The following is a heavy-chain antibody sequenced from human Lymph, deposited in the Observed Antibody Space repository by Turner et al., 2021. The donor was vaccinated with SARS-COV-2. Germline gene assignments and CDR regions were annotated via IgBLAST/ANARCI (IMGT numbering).Heavy chain of an antibody. CDR3: ARGPGGNYGHYFDY. Sequence: QVQLVESVGCVVQPGRSLRLSWAASGFAFSTYAMHWVRQAPGKGLEWVAVISYDGSNTYYADPVKGRFTISRDNSKNTLYLQMTSLRAEDTAVYYCARGPGGNYGHYFDYWGQGTLVTVSS. J-gene: IGHJ4*02. CDR2: ISYDGSNT. D-gene: IGHD3-10*01. CDR1: GFAFSTYA. V-gene: IGHV3-30-3*01.